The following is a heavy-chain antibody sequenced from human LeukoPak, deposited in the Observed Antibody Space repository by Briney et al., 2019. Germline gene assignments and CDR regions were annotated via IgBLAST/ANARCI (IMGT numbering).Heavy chain of an antibody. CDR1: GYTFTSYG. J-gene: IGHJ6*03. CDR2: ISAYNGNT. Sequence: ASVKVSCKASGYTFTSYGISWVRQAPGQGLGWMGWISAYNGNTNYAQKLQGRVTMTTDTSTSTAYMELRSLRSDDTAVYYCARGYYDFWSGYLYYYYYMDVWGKGTTVTVSS. CDR3: ARGYYDFWSGYLYYYYYMDV. D-gene: IGHD3-3*01. V-gene: IGHV1-18*01.